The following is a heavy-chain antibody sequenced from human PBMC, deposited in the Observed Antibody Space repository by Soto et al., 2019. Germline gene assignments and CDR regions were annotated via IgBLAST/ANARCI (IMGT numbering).Heavy chain of an antibody. CDR3: ARGIGQQLVLLRYYYYGMDV. CDR2: IIPIFGTA. Sequence: SVKVSCKASGGTFSSYAISWVWQAPGQGLEWMGGIIPIFGTANYAQKFQGRVTITADESTSTAYMELSSLRSEDTAVYYCARGIGQQLVLLRYYYYGMDVWGQGTTVTVSS. V-gene: IGHV1-69*13. CDR1: GGTFSSYA. D-gene: IGHD6-13*01. J-gene: IGHJ6*02.